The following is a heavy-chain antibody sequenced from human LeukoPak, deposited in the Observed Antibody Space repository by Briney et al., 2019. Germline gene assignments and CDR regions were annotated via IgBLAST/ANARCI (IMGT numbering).Heavy chain of an antibody. J-gene: IGHJ4*02. Sequence: GGSLRLSCATSGFNFDRYTIHWVRQAPGKGLEWVSLAGWAGGTTFYSDSMRGRFTISRDSGRKSVYLQMNSLTTDDTALYFCAKELDTMFFDYWGQGALVTVSS. D-gene: IGHD3-10*02. V-gene: IGHV3-43*01. CDR1: GFNFDRYT. CDR2: AGWAGGTT. CDR3: AKELDTMFFDY.